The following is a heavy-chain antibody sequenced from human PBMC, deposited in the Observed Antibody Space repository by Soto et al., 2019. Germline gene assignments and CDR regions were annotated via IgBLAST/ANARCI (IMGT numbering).Heavy chain of an antibody. CDR2: ISGSGGST. CDR3: AKDPDYSSGWFDY. Sequence: EVQLLESGGGLVQPGGSLRLSCAASGFTFSSYAMSWVRQAPGKGLEWVSAISGSGGSTYYADSVKGRFTISRDNSKNTLDLQMNSLRAEDTAVYYCAKDPDYSSGWFDYWGQGTLVTVSS. J-gene: IGHJ4*02. V-gene: IGHV3-23*01. CDR1: GFTFSSYA. D-gene: IGHD6-19*01.